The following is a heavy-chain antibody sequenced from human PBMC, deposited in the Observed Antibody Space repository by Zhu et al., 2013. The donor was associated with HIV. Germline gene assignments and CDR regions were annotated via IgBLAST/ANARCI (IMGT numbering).Heavy chain of an antibody. CDR3: AREEEKYCSSTSCYSYYGMDV. CDR2: ISAYNGNT. D-gene: IGHD2-2*01. Sequence: QVQLVQSGAEVKKPGASVKVSCKASGYTFTSYGISWVRQAPGQGLEWMGWISAYNGNTNYAQKLQGRVTMTTDTSTSTAYMELRSLRSDDTAVYYCAREEEKYCSSTSCYSYYGMDVWGQGTTVTVSP. V-gene: IGHV1-18*01. CDR1: GYTFTSYG. J-gene: IGHJ6*01.